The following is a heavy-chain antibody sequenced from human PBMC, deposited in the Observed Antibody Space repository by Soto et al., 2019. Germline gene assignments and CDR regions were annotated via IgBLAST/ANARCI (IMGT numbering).Heavy chain of an antibody. CDR1: GGSVSSTNW. V-gene: IGHV4-4*02. J-gene: IGHJ4*02. CDR3: ARHVVYQAMAY. Sequence: SETLSLTCAVSGGSVSSTNWWTWVRQPPGKRLEWIGEIYHSGSPTYSPSLRGRATISVDKSNNQFSLRLRSVSAADTAVYYCARHVVYQAMAYWGQGTLVTVSS. D-gene: IGHD5-18*01. CDR2: IYHSGSP.